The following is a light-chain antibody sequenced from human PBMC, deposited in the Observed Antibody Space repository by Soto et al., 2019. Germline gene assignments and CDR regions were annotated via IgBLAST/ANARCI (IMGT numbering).Light chain of an antibody. CDR2: GAS. CDR1: QSVGRN. J-gene: IGKJ4*01. Sequence: EIVMTQSPATLSVSPGERATLSCRASQSVGRNLAWYQQKPGQAPRLLIYGASTRATGIPARFSGSGSGTEFTLTISSLQSEDVAIYSCQQYNHWPPRTFGGGTKVEIK. V-gene: IGKV3-15*01. CDR3: QQYNHWPPRT.